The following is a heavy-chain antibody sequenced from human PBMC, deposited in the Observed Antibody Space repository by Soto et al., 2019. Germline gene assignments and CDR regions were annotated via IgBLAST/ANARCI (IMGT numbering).Heavy chain of an antibody. D-gene: IGHD3-9*01. CDR3: ARYLVVLSGYHRHGELRFDP. CDR2: IIPIFGTA. Sequence: SVKVSCKASGGSFSTYAVTWVRQAPGQGLKWMGRIIPIFGTANYAQNFQGRVTITADESTSTAYMELSSLRSEDTAVYYCARYLVVLSGYHRHGELRFDPWGQATVVTVSA. J-gene: IGHJ5*02. CDR1: GGSFSTYA. V-gene: IGHV1-69*13.